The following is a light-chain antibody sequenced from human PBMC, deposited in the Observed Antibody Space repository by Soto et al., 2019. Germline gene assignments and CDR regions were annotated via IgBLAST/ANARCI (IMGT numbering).Light chain of an antibody. CDR3: QQYNSYRT. V-gene: IGKV1-5*01. CDR2: DAS. Sequence: DIQMTQSPSTLSASVGDRVTITCRASQSISSWLAWYQQEPGKAPKLLTYDASSLESGVPSRFSGSGSGTEFTLTISSLQPDDFATYYCQQYNSYRTFGQGTKVDNK. J-gene: IGKJ1*01. CDR1: QSISSW.